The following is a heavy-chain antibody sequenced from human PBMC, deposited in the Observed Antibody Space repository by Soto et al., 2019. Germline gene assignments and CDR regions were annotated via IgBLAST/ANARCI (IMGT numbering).Heavy chain of an antibody. D-gene: IGHD3-3*01. CDR1: GFTFGNFW. CDR3: ARDPHEFWTSYWFDP. CDR2: IGPDGTDI. J-gene: IGHJ5*02. V-gene: IGHV3-74*03. Sequence: PGGSLRLSGSDSGFTFGNFWIHWVRQAPGKGLEWVSHIGPDGTDIVYADSVKGRFIISRDNARNTVYLQMNSLRSDDTAIYYCARDPHEFWTSYWFDPWGQGTPVTVSS.